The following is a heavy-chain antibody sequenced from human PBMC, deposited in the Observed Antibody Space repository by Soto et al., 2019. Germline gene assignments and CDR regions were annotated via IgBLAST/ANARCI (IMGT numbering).Heavy chain of an antibody. CDR1: GGSFSGYY. J-gene: IGHJ6*03. V-gene: IGHV4-34*01. CDR2: INHSGST. D-gene: IGHD3-10*01. CDR3: ASGGSGSYPYYYYMDV. Sequence: SETLSLTCAVYGGSFSGYYWSWIRQPPGKGLEWIGEINHSGSTNYNPSLKSRVTISVDTSKNQFSLKLSSVTAADTAVYYCASGGSGSYPYYYYMDVWGKGTTVTVSS.